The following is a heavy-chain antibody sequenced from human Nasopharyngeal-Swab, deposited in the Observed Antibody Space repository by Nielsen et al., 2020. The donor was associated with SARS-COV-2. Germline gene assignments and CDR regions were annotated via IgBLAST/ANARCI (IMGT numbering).Heavy chain of an antibody. CDR2: ISSSSSYI. CDR1: GFTFSSYS. D-gene: IGHD1/OR15-1a*01. J-gene: IGHJ6*03. CDR3: ASYVAGTPTYYYYYMDV. V-gene: IGHV3-21*01. Sequence: GVYLKLSCAASGFTFSSYSMNWVRQAPGKGLEWVSSISSSSSYIYYADSVKGRFTISRDNAKNSLYLQMNSLRAEDTAVYYCASYVAGTPTYYYYYMDVWGKGTTVTVSS.